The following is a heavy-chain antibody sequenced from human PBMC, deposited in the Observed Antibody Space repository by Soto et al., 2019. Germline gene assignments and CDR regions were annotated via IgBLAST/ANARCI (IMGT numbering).Heavy chain of an antibody. Sequence: VGSLRLSCAASGFTFSSYAMSWVRQAPGKGLEWVLAISGSGGSTYYADSVKGRFTISRDNSKNTLYLQMNSLRAEDTAVYYCARASSWPDGDFDYWGQGTLVTVSS. J-gene: IGHJ4*02. CDR3: ARASSWPDGDFDY. CDR2: ISGSGGST. D-gene: IGHD6-13*01. CDR1: GFTFSSYA. V-gene: IGHV3-23*01.